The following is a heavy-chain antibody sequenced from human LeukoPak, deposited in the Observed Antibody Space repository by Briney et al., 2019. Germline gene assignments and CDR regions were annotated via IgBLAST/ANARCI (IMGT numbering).Heavy chain of an antibody. Sequence: SGPALVKPTQTLTLTCTFSGFSLSTSGVGVGWIRQPPGKALEWLAIIYWDDDKRYSPSLKSRLTITTDTSKNQVVLTMTNMDPVDTATYYCAHRRANGLLDYWGQGTLVTVSS. D-gene: IGHD2-8*01. V-gene: IGHV2-5*02. J-gene: IGHJ4*02. CDR2: IYWDDDK. CDR1: GFSLSTSGVG. CDR3: AHRRANGLLDY.